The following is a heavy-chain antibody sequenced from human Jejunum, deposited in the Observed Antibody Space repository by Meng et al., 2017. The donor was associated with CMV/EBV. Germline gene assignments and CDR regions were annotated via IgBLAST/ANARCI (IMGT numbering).Heavy chain of an antibody. J-gene: IGHJ5*02. D-gene: IGHD3/OR15-3a*01. V-gene: IGHV3-23*01. Sequence: AGFGYTFNYYGMSWVRQAPGKGLEFLSSISGTGGSTYYADPVEGRFKISRDNSKNTLFLQMNSLSAEDTAIYYCVKISDFWAGYYDLWGQGTLVTSPQ. CDR2: ISGTGGST. CDR3: VKISDFWAGYYDL. CDR1: GYTFNYYG.